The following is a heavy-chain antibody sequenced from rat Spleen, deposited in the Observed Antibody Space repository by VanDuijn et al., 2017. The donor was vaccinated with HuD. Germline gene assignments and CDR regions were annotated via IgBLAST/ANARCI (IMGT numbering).Heavy chain of an antibody. V-gene: IGHV5-25*01. CDR2: ISYDGSAT. J-gene: IGHJ2*01. CDR1: GLSFSNYD. D-gene: IGHD1-1*01. CDR3: ARHPLYYYSASCYFDY. Sequence: EVQLVESGGGLVQPGRSLKLSCTASGLSFSNYDMAWVRQAPTKGLEWVASISYDGSATYYRDSVKGRFTLSRDNAKSTLYLQMDSLRSEDTATYYCARHPLYYYSASCYFDYWGQGVMVTVSS.